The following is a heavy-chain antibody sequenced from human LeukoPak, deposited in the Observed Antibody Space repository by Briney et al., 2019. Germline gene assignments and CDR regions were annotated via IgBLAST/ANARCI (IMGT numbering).Heavy chain of an antibody. CDR3: ARKRPWGLSRYFDY. D-gene: IGHD7-27*01. CDR1: GGSISSGSYY. J-gene: IGHJ4*02. CDR2: IYTSGST. Sequence: SETLSLTCTVSGGSISSGSYYWSWIRQPAGKGLEWIGRIYTSGSTNYNPSLKSRVTISVDTSKKQFSLRLSSVTAADTAVYYCARKRPWGLSRYFDYWGQGTLVTVSS. V-gene: IGHV4-61*02.